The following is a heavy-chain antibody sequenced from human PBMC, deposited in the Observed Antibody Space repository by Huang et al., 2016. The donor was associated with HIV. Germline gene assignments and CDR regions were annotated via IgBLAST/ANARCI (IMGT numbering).Heavy chain of an antibody. CDR3: AKAVIMLTFGGAFDY. Sequence: EMQLVESGGGSAQPGRSLRLSCAASGFTFDDYGMHWVRQVPGKGLEWVSGINWNSGSIGDADSVKVRFTISRDNAKNSLFLQMDSLRPEDTALYYCAKAVIMLTFGGAFDYWGQGVPVTVSS. D-gene: IGHD3-16*01. CDR2: INWNSGSI. V-gene: IGHV3-9*01. J-gene: IGHJ4*02. CDR1: GFTFDDYG.